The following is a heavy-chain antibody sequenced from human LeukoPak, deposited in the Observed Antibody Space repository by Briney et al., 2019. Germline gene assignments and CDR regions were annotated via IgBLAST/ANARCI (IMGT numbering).Heavy chain of an antibody. Sequence: PSETLSLTCTVSGGSITNYYWSWIRRPPGQGLEWIGYIHYSGSTNYNPSLKSRVSISVDMSTNQFSLKLTSVTAADTAVYYCARHSRTYYDFDYWGQGTLVTVSS. J-gene: IGHJ4*02. D-gene: IGHD1-26*01. CDR2: IHYSGST. CDR1: GGSITNYY. V-gene: IGHV4-59*08. CDR3: ARHSRTYYDFDY.